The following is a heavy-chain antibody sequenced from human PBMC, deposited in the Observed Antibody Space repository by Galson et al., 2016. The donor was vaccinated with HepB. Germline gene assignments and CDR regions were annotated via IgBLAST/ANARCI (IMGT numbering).Heavy chain of an antibody. D-gene: IGHD4-11*01. Sequence: SETLSLTCTVSGASINRSSYYWVWIRQPPGKGLEWIGPIYYTGTTYYTPSLKSRVTMSIDKSKNQFSLQLTSVTAADTAVYFCAALLNLQPIESWARGTLVTVSS. V-gene: IGHV4-39*01. CDR2: IYYTGTT. J-gene: IGHJ4*02. CDR1: GASINRSSYY. CDR3: AALLNLQPIES.